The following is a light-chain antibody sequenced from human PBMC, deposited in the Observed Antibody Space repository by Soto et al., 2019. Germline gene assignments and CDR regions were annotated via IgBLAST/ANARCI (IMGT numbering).Light chain of an antibody. CDR2: GAS. V-gene: IGKV3-15*01. CDR1: QSINNK. J-gene: IGKJ1*01. CDR3: QQYNDWPLT. Sequence: EVVMTQSPATLSASPGERATLSCRASQSINNKLAWYQQRPGQAPRLLIYGASTRATGGPARFSGSGSATDFTLTISGLQSEDFAVYYCQQYNDWPLTFGQGTKVDVK.